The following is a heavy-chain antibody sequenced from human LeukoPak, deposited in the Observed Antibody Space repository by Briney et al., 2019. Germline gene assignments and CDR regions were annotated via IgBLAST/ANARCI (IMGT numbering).Heavy chain of an antibody. V-gene: IGHV1-69*13. CDR2: IIPIFGTA. J-gene: IGHJ4*02. D-gene: IGHD3-22*01. CDR3: CMSMIVVDKYYFGY. Sequence: SVKVSCKASGGTFSSYAISWVRQAPGQGLEWMGGIIPIFGTANYAQKFQGRVTITADESTSTAYMELSSLRSEDTAVYDCCMSMIVVDKYYFGYWGQGTLGTVSS. CDR1: GGTFSSYA.